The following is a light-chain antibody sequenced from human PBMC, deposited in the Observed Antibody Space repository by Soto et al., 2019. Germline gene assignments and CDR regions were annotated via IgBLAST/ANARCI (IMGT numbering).Light chain of an antibody. CDR2: DVS. CDR3: SSYTSISTLV. V-gene: IGLV2-14*01. J-gene: IGLJ2*01. CDR1: SSDVGGYNY. Sequence: QSALTQPASVSGSPGQSITISCTGTSSDVGGYNYVSWYQQHPGKAPKLIIYDVSKRPSGVYNRFSGSKSGNTASLTISGLQAEDEADYYGSSYTSISTLVFGGGTKLTVL.